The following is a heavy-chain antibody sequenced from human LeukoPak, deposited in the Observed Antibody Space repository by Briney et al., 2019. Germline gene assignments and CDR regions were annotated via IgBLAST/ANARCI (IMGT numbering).Heavy chain of an antibody. CDR3: ARGLAVAGYYFDY. Sequence: SETLSLTCAVYGGSFSVYYWSWIRQPPGKGLEWIGEINHSGSTNYNPSLKSRVTISVDTSKNQFSLKLSSVTAADTAVYYCARGLAVAGYYFDYWGQGTLVTVSS. V-gene: IGHV4-34*01. CDR2: INHSGST. J-gene: IGHJ4*02. CDR1: GGSFSVYY. D-gene: IGHD6-19*01.